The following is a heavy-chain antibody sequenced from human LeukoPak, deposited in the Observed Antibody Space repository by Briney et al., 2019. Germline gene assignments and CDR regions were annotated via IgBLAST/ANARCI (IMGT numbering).Heavy chain of an antibody. J-gene: IGHJ4*02. Sequence: GKSLRLSCAASGFTFSSYGMHWVRQAPGKGLEWVALISNDGSNKEYADPVKGRFTISRDNSKNTLYLQMNSLRDDDTALYYCAKDINNSGSNYGDYWGQGTLVTVSS. CDR1: GFTFSSYG. CDR3: AKDINNSGSNYGDY. V-gene: IGHV3-30*18. D-gene: IGHD1-26*01. CDR2: ISNDGSNK.